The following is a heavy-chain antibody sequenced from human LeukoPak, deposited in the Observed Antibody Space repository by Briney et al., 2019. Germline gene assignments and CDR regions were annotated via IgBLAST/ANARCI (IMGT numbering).Heavy chain of an antibody. D-gene: IGHD2-15*01. Sequence: GGSLRLSCAASGFTVSSNYMSWVRQAPGKGLEWVSVIYSGGSTYYADSVKGRFIISRDNSKNTLYLQMNSLRVEDTAVYYCAREIYCSASSCTGGVFDIWGQGTMVTVSS. V-gene: IGHV3-53*01. CDR3: AREIYCSASSCTGGVFDI. CDR1: GFTVSSNY. CDR2: IYSGGST. J-gene: IGHJ3*02.